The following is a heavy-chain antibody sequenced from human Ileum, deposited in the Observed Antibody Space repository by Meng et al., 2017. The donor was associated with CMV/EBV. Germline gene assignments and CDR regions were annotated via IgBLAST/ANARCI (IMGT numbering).Heavy chain of an antibody. D-gene: IGHD6-19*01. CDR3: ARVGSSGWGLQY. CDR1: GGSISSGGHY. CDR2: IYYTGNT. V-gene: IGHV4-31*02. Sequence: GSGGSISSGGHYWNWIRQHPGKGLEWIGCIYYTGNTYFNPSLKSRVSMSVDMSKNQLSLNLTSVTAADTAVYYCARVGSSGWGLQYWGQGTLVTVSS. J-gene: IGHJ4*02.